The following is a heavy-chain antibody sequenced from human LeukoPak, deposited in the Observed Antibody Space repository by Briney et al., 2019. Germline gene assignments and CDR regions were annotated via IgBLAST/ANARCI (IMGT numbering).Heavy chain of an antibody. CDR3: AKDGNWARFED. D-gene: IGHD7-27*01. CDR1: GFTFSSYG. J-gene: IGHJ4*02. V-gene: IGHV3-30*02. CDR2: IRYDGSNK. Sequence: GGSLRLSCAASGFTFSSYGMHWVRQAPGKGLEWVAFIRYDGSNKYYADSVKGRFTISRDNSKNMVWLQINSPTAEDTATYYCAKDGNWARFEDWGQGTLVTVSS.